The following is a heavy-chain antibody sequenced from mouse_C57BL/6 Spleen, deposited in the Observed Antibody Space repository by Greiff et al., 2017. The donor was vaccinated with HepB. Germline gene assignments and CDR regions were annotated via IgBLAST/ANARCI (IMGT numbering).Heavy chain of an antibody. CDR3: GRLYYYGSRGYFDY. Sequence: EVKLQESGGGLVKPGGSLKLSCAASGFTFSDYGMHWVRQAPEEGLEWVAYISSGSSTIYYADTVKGRFTISRDNAKNTLFLQMTSLRSEDTAMYYCGRLYYYGSRGYFDYWGQGTTLTVSS. CDR2: ISSGSSTI. J-gene: IGHJ2*01. D-gene: IGHD1-1*01. V-gene: IGHV5-17*01. CDR1: GFTFSDYG.